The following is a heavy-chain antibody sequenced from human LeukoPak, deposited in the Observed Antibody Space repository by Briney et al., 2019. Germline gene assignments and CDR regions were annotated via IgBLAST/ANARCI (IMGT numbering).Heavy chain of an antibody. CDR3: AKDSAFYYMDV. J-gene: IGHJ6*03. CDR2: IRYNGNNQ. V-gene: IGHV3-30*02. D-gene: IGHD3-10*01. CDR1: GFTFNNYG. Sequence: GGSLRLSCAASGFTFNNYGMHWVRQAPGKGLEWVAFIRYNGNNQYYADSVKGRFTISRDNSKNTLYLQMNSLKGDDTAVYYCAKDSAFYYMDVWGKGTTVTVSS.